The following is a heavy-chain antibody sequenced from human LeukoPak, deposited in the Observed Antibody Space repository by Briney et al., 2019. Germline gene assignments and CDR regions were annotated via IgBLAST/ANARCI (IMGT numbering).Heavy chain of an antibody. CDR3: AKDGKGGYCSGGSCYGY. D-gene: IGHD2-15*01. V-gene: IGHV3-23*01. Sequence: GGSLRLSCAASGFTFSSYAMSWVRQAPGKGLEWVSAISGSGGSTYYADSVKGRFTISRDNSKNTLYLQMNSLRAEDTAVYYCAKDGKGGYCSGGSCYGYWGQGTLVTVPS. J-gene: IGHJ4*02. CDR1: GFTFSSYA. CDR2: ISGSGGST.